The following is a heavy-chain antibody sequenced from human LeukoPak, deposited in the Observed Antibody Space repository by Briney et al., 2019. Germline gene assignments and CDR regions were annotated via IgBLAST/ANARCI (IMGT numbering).Heavy chain of an antibody. CDR1: GGSISSYY. D-gene: IGHD6-13*01. Sequence: SETLSLTCTVYGGSISSYYWSWIRQPPGKGLEWIGYIYYSGSTNYNPSLKSRVTISVDTSKNQFSLKLSSVTAADTAVYYCARRPHIAAAGTYFDYWGQGTLVTVSS. CDR2: IYYSGST. J-gene: IGHJ4*02. V-gene: IGHV4-59*01. CDR3: ARRPHIAAAGTYFDY.